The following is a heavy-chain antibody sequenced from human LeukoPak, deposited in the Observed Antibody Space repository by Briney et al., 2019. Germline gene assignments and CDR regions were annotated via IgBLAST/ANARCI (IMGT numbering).Heavy chain of an antibody. CDR3: ARDLYRSSCSH. J-gene: IGHJ4*02. CDR2: INWIGGST. V-gene: IGHV3-20*04. CDR1: GFTFDDYG. D-gene: IGHD6-13*01. Sequence: GGSLRLSCAASGFTFDDYGMSCVRQAPGGGLEWGSGINWIGGSTGYADSVKGRFTISRDNAENSLYLQMNSLRAEDTALYYCARDLYRSSCSHWGQGTLVTVSS.